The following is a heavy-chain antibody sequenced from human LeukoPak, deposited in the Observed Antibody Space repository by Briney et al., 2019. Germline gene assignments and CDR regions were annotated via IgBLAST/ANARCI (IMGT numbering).Heavy chain of an antibody. CDR2: IIPIFGTA. V-gene: IGHV1-69*06. CDR1: GYTFTGYY. J-gene: IGHJ4*02. CDR3: ARDRAGGYYDILTGYYPLDY. D-gene: IGHD3-9*01. Sequence: ASVKVSCKGSGYTFTGYYVHWVRQAPGQGLEWMGGIIPIFGTANYAQKFQGRVTITADKSTSTAYMELSSLRSEDTAVYYCARDRAGGYYDILTGYYPLDYWGQGTLVTVSS.